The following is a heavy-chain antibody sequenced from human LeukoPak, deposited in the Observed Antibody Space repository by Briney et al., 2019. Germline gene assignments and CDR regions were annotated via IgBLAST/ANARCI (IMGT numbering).Heavy chain of an antibody. J-gene: IGHJ4*02. CDR3: AEKKFLYSSSFHY. V-gene: IGHV4-59*01. CDR2: IYYSGST. D-gene: IGHD6-13*01. Sequence: SETLSLTCTVSGGSISSYYWSWIRQPPGKGLEWIGYIYYSGSTNYNPSLKSRVTISLDTSKNQFSLKLSSVTAADTAVYYCAEKKFLYSSSFHYWGQGTLVTVSS. CDR1: GGSISSYY.